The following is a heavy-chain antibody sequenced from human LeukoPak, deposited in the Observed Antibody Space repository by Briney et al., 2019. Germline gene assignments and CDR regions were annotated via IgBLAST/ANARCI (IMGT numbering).Heavy chain of an antibody. D-gene: IGHD6-6*01. CDR2: ISWNSGSI. J-gene: IGHJ3*02. V-gene: IGHV3-9*01. CDR3: ATDLQLLDAFDI. CDR1: GFTFDDYA. Sequence: GRSLRLSCAASGFTFDDYAMHWVRQAPGKGLEWVSGISWNSGSIGYADSVKGRFTIFRDNAKNSLYLQMNSLRAEDTAVYYCATDLQLLDAFDIWGQGTMVTVSS.